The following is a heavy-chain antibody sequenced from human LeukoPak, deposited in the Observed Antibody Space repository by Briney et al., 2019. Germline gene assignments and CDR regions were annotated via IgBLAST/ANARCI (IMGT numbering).Heavy chain of an antibody. CDR2: INWNGGST. CDR3: ARDLGYVTEGGFDY. CDR1: GFTFDDYG. D-gene: IGHD2-2*01. J-gene: IGHJ4*02. V-gene: IGHV3-20*04. Sequence: GGSLRLSCAASGFTFDDYGMSWVRQAPGKGLEWVSGINWNGGSTGYADSVKGRFTISRDNAKNSLYLQMNGLRAEDTALYYCARDLGYVTEGGFDYWGQGTLVTVSS.